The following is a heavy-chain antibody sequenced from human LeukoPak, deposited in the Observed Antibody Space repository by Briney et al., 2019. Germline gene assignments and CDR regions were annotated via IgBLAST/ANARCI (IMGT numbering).Heavy chain of an antibody. V-gene: IGHV3-23*01. Sequence: GGSLRLSCAASGFTFSSYAMSWVRQAPGKGLEWVSAISGSGGSTYYADSVKGRFTISRDKSKNTLYLQMNSLRAEDTAVYYCAKDPPLHDSNDSFDYWGQGTLVTVSS. J-gene: IGHJ4*02. CDR1: GFTFSSYA. CDR2: ISGSGGST. D-gene: IGHD4-11*01. CDR3: AKDPPLHDSNDSFDY.